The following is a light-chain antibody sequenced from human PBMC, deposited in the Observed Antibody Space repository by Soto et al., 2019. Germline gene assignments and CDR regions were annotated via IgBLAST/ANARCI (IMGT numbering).Light chain of an antibody. CDR1: QSVSSF. V-gene: IGKV3-11*01. J-gene: IGKJ1*01. CDR3: QQYGSSGT. Sequence: EIVLTQSPATLSLSPGERATLSCRASQSVSSFLAWYQQKPGQAPRLLVYDASNRATDIPARFSGSGSGTDFTLTISRQEPEDFAVYYCQQYGSSGTFGQGTKVDIK. CDR2: DAS.